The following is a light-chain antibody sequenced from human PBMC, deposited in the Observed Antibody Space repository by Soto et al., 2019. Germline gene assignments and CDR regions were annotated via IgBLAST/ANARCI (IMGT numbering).Light chain of an antibody. V-gene: IGKV3-15*01. CDR2: GAS. Sequence: EIVMTQSPATLSVSPGERATLSCRASQSVSSNLAWYQQKPGQAPRLLIYGASPRGTGIPARFSGSGSGTEFTLTISGLQSEDFAVYCCQQYNNWPTFGQGTRLEIK. J-gene: IGKJ5*01. CDR1: QSVSSN. CDR3: QQYNNWPT.